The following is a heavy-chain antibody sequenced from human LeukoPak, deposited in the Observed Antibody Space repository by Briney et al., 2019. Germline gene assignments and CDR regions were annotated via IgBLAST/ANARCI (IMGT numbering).Heavy chain of an antibody. CDR1: GFTFSSYS. CDR3: ARGEWDYDSSGYPPC. D-gene: IGHD3-22*01. CDR2: ISSSSSYL. V-gene: IGHV3-21*01. J-gene: IGHJ4*02. Sequence: GGSLRLSCAASGFTFSSYSMNWVRQAPGKGLEWVSSISSSSSYLYYADSVKGRFTISRDNAKNSLYLQMNSLRAEDTAVYYCARGEWDYDSSGYPPCWGQGTLVTVSS.